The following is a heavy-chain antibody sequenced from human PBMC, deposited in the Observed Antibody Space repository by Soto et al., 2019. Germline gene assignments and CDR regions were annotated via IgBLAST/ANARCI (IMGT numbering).Heavy chain of an antibody. Sequence: GGSLRLSCAASGFTFSSYAMHWVRQAPGKGLEWVAVISYDGSNKYYADSVKGRFTISRDNSKNTLYLQMNSLRAEDTAVYYCARESGTWLQLSNWFDPWGQGTLVTVSS. V-gene: IGHV3-30-3*01. CDR1: GFTFSSYA. J-gene: IGHJ5*02. D-gene: IGHD5-18*01. CDR3: ARESGTWLQLSNWFDP. CDR2: ISYDGSNK.